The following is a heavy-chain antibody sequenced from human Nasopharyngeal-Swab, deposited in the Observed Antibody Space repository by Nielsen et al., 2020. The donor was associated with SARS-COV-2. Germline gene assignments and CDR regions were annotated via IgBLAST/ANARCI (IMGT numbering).Heavy chain of an antibody. Sequence: SGPTLVKPTETLTLTCTVSGFSLSNARMGVSWIRQPPGKALEWLAHIFSNDEKSYSTSLKSRLTISKDTSKSQVVLTMTNMDPVDTATYYCARIDESQWIQLWNAHFDYWGQGTLVTVSS. J-gene: IGHJ4*02. V-gene: IGHV2-26*01. CDR1: GFSLSNARMG. CDR3: ARIDESQWIQLWNAHFDY. D-gene: IGHD5-18*01. CDR2: IFSNDEK.